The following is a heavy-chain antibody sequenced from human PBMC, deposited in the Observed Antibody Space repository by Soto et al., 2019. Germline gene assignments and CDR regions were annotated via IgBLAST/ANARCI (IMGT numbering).Heavy chain of an antibody. Sequence: PGGSLRLSCAASGFTFSSYWMHWVRQAPGKGLVWVSRINSDGSSTSYADSVKGRFTISRDNAKNTLYLQMNSLRAEDTAVYYCARAAPGDVACMDVWGQRTTVTVSS. CDR1: GFTFSSYW. J-gene: IGHJ6*02. D-gene: IGHD3-10*01. CDR3: ARAAPGDVACMDV. CDR2: INSDGSST. V-gene: IGHV3-74*01.